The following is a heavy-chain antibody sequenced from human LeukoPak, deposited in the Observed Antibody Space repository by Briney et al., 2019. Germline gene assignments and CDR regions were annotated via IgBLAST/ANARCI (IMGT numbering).Heavy chain of an antibody. CDR2: ISAYNGNT. D-gene: IGHD2-2*01. J-gene: IGHJ4*02. Sequence: ASVKVSCKASGYTFTSYGISWVRQAPGQGLEWMGWISAYNGNTNYAQKLQGRVTMTTDTSTSTAYMELRSLRSGDTAVYYCARVKCSSTSCYHGCDYWGQGTLVTVSS. CDR1: GYTFTSYG. CDR3: ARVKCSSTSCYHGCDY. V-gene: IGHV1-18*01.